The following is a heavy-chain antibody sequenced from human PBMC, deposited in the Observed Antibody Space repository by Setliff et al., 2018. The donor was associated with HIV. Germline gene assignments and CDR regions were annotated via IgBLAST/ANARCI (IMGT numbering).Heavy chain of an antibody. CDR3: ASEGITIFGVVMSSYGMDV. Sequence: PSETLSLTCTVSGYSISSGYYWGWIRQPPGKGLEWIGSIYHSGSTYYNPSLKSRVTISVDTSKNQFSPKLSSVTAADTAVYYCASEGITIFGVVMSSYGMDVWGQGTTVTVSS. D-gene: IGHD3-3*01. J-gene: IGHJ6*02. CDR1: GYSISSGYY. V-gene: IGHV4-38-2*02. CDR2: IYHSGST.